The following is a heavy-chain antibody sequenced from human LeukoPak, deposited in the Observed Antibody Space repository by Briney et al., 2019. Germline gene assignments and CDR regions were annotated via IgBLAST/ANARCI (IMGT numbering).Heavy chain of an antibody. CDR2: IYPGDSDT. J-gene: IGHJ4*02. CDR1: GYSFTSYW. V-gene: IGHV5-51*01. Sequence: GESLKISCKGSGYSFTSYWIGWVRQMPGKGLEWMGIIYPGDSDTRYSPSFQGRVTISADKSISTAYLQWSSLKASDTAMYYCARRGVGIAAAGHFDYWGQGTLVTVSS. D-gene: IGHD6-13*01. CDR3: ARRGVGIAAAGHFDY.